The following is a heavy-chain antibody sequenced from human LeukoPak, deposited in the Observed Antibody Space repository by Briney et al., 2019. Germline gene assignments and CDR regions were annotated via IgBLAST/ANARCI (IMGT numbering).Heavy chain of an antibody. CDR3: AKYIGLLDYYYYGMDV. V-gene: IGHV3-30*18. Sequence: PGRSLRLSCAASRFTFSSYGMHWVRQAPGKGLEWVAVISYDGSNKYYADSVKGRFTISRDNSKNTLYLQMNSLRAEDTAVYYCAKYIGLLDYYYYGMDVWGKGTTVTVSS. CDR1: RFTFSSYG. D-gene: IGHD2-8*01. J-gene: IGHJ6*04. CDR2: ISYDGSNK.